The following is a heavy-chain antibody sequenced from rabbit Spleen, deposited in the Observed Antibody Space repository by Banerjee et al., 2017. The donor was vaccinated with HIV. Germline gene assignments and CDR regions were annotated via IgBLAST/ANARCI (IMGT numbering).Heavy chain of an antibody. CDR2: INVDNIKT. CDR3: ARDVYWGGYKL. J-gene: IGHJ4*01. D-gene: IGHD1-1*01. V-gene: IGHV1S40*01. CDR1: GVSFSISSY. Sequence: QSLEESGGDLVKPGASLTLTCTASGVSFSISSYMRWVRQAPGKGLEWIACINVDNIKTGYASWAKGRLTIAKTSSTTVTLQMTSLTAADTATYFCARDVYWGGYKLWGQGTLVTVS.